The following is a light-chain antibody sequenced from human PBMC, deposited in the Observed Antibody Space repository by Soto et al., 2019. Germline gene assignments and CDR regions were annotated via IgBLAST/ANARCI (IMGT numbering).Light chain of an antibody. V-gene: IGKV3-11*01. CDR2: DAS. CDR3: RHRSTWPS. Sequence: EIVLTQSPATLSLSPGGRATLSCRASQSVGSYLAWYQQKPGQAPRLLMYDASSRASGIPNRFSGSGYGTDVTLTIRSLEPEEFASYCCRHRSTWPSFGQGTRLEMK. J-gene: IGKJ5*01. CDR1: QSVGSY.